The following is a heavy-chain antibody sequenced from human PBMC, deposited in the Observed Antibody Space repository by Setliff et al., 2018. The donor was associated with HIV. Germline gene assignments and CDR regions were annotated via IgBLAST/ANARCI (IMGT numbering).Heavy chain of an antibody. CDR1: GYAFTRNA. D-gene: IGHD2-21*01. Sequence: ASVKVSCKASGYAFTRNAMHWVRQAPGQRLEWMGWINTVNGNTKYSQKFQGRVIITRDTSATTAYMELYSLRSEDTAVYYCARGTYCGGDCYSSLLASYYFDYWGQETLVTVSS. V-gene: IGHV1-3*04. CDR2: INTVNGNT. J-gene: IGHJ4*02. CDR3: ARGTYCGGDCYSSLLASYYFDY.